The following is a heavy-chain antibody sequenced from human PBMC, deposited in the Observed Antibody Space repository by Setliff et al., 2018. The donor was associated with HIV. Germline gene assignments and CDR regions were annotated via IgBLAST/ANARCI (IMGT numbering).Heavy chain of an antibody. J-gene: IGHJ4*02. CDR1: SGSVNNYW. V-gene: IGHV4-59*02. Sequence: PSETLSLTCNVSSGSVNNYWWTWIRQPPGKGLEWIGCIYYSGSTYYNPSLKSRVTISVDTSKNQFSLMLSSVTAADTAVYYCARLGDYDSSCYSWFDYWGQGTLVTVSS. D-gene: IGHD3-22*01. CDR3: ARLGDYDSSCYSWFDY. CDR2: IYYSGST.